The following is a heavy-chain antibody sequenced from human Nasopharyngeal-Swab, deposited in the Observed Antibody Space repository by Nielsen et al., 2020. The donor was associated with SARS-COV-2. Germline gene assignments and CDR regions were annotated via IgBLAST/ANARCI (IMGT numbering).Heavy chain of an antibody. CDR2: ISSSSSYT. CDR3: ARRGLYDYVWGSSTSDAFDI. D-gene: IGHD3-16*01. Sequence: RQAPGKGLEWVSYISSSSSYTNYADSVKGRFTISRDNAKNSLYLQMNSLRAEDTAVYYCARRGLYDYVWGSSTSDAFDIWGQGTMVTASS. V-gene: IGHV3-11*06. J-gene: IGHJ3*02.